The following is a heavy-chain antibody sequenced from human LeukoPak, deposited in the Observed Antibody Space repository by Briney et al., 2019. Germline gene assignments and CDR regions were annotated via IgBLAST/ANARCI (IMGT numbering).Heavy chain of an antibody. CDR1: GFTFSTYW. J-gene: IGHJ2*01. CDR2: INMDGTTI. V-gene: IGHV3-74*01. Sequence: GGSLRLSCAASGFTFSTYWMHWVRQSPGKGLVWVSRINMDGTTISYAGSVEGRFTISRDNAKNTLYLQMNSLRAEDTAVYYCARDPRRYFDLWGRGTLVTVSS. CDR3: ARDPRRYFDL.